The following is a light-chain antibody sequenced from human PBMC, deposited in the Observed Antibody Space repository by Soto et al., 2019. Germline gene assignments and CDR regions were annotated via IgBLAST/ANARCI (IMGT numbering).Light chain of an antibody. J-gene: IGLJ3*02. Sequence: QSALTQPASVSGSPGQSITISCTGTSSDVGSYNIVSWYQQHTGKAPKLMIYEGSKRPSGVSNRFSGSKSGNTASLTISGLQAEDEADYYCCSYAGSWVFGGGTKLTVL. CDR3: CSYAGSWV. V-gene: IGLV2-23*01. CDR1: SSDVGSYNI. CDR2: EGS.